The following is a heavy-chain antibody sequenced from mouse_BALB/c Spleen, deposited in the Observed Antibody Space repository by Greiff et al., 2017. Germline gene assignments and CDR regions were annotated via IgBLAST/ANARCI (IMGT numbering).Heavy chain of an antibody. Sequence: EVQLQESGGGLVQPGGSLKLSCAASGFDFSRYWMSWVRQAPGKGLEWIGEINPDSSTINYTPSLKDKFIISRDNAKNTLYLQMSKVRSEDTALYYCARDGNYGFAYWGQGTLVTVSA. CDR2: INPDSSTI. J-gene: IGHJ3*01. D-gene: IGHD2-1*01. CDR1: GFDFSRYW. CDR3: ARDGNYGFAY. V-gene: IGHV4-1*02.